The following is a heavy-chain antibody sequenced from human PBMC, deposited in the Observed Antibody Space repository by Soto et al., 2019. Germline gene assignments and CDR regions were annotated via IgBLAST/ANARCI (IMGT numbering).Heavy chain of an antibody. D-gene: IGHD3-10*01. Sequence: ASVKVSCKASGYTFTGYYMHWVRQAPGQGLEWMGWINPNSGGTNYAQKFQGWVTMTRDTSISTAYMELSRLRSDDTAVYYCARVGPRIGFGELGNYYYYGMDVWGQGTTVTVSS. J-gene: IGHJ6*02. V-gene: IGHV1-2*04. CDR3: ARVGPRIGFGELGNYYYYGMDV. CDR2: INPNSGGT. CDR1: GYTFTGYY.